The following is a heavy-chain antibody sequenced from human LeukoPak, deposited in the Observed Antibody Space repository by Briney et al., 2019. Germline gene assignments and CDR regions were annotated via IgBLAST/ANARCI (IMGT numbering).Heavy chain of an antibody. D-gene: IGHD3-10*01. CDR2: ITGNGGNI. Sequence: GGSLTLSCAASELTFSNYAMSWVREAPGRGLEWVSAITGNGGNIHYADSVKGRFTIYRDNSKNTVYLQMNSLIAEDTAIYYCAKKGGDDDGSGTYLAFDYWGQGTLVTVSS. V-gene: IGHV3-23*01. J-gene: IGHJ4*02. CDR1: ELTFSNYA. CDR3: AKKGGDDDGSGTYLAFDY.